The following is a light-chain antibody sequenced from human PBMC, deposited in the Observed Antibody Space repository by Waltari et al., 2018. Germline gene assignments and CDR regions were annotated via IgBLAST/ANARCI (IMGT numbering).Light chain of an antibody. CDR3: QQYNNWPPVT. V-gene: IGKV3-15*01. J-gene: IGKJ1*01. CDR1: QSVSSN. CDR2: GAS. Sequence: IVMTQSPAPLSMSPSATATLPSRSSQSVSSNFAWYQQKTGQAPRLLIYGASTRATGSPARLSGSGSGTEFTLTISSMQSEDFAVYYCQQYNNWPPVTFGQGTKVEIK.